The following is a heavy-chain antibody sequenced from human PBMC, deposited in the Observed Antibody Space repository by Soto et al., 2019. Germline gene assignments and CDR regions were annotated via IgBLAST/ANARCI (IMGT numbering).Heavy chain of an antibody. CDR1: GYTFSDYF. Sequence: QVQLVQSGAEVKKSGASVKVSCKASGYTFSDYFIQWLRQAPGQGLEWVAWINPKTAATNYAKKFQDRVTLTSDTSFITAYLELTRLRPDDTAVYYCARIKWGLDYYSGMDVCGQGTAVNVSS. CDR3: ARIKWGLDYYSGMDV. V-gene: IGHV1-2*02. CDR2: INPKTAAT. D-gene: IGHD1-26*01. J-gene: IGHJ6*02.